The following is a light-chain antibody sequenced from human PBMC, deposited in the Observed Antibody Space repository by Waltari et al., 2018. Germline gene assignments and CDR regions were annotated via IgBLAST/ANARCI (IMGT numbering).Light chain of an antibody. CDR2: TTN. V-gene: IGLV7-43*01. CDR1: TGAVTSGNY. CDR3: LICYGGVVV. Sequence: QTVVTQEPSLTVSPGGTITLTCASSTGAVTSGNYPNWFQQKPGQAPRPLIYTTNNQHSWPPSRCACSRLGGKAALTPSGVQPEDEADYYCLICYGGVVVFGGGTKLTVL. J-gene: IGLJ2*01.